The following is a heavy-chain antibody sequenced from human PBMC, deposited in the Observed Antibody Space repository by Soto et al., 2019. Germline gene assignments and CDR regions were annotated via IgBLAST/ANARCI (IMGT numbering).Heavy chain of an antibody. V-gene: IGHV1-8*01. D-gene: IGHD6-13*01. J-gene: IGHJ6*02. CDR1: GYTFTSYD. CDR3: ARGIAAALYYYYYGTDV. Sequence: ASVKVSCKASGYTFTSYDINWVRQATGQGLEWMGWMNPNSGNTGYAQKFQGRVTMTRNTSISTAYMELSSLRSEDTAVYYCARGIAAALYYYYYGTDVWGQGTTVTVSS. CDR2: MNPNSGNT.